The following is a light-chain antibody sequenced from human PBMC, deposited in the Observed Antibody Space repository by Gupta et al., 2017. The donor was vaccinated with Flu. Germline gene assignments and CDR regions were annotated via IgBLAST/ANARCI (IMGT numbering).Light chain of an antibody. CDR1: QRITSGY. Sequence: IVLTQSPGTLSLSPGETATLSCRASQRITSGYLAWYQQRPGQAPTLLIYNATSRAAGIPDRISGSDSGTDFSLTITSLEPEDFGVYYCQQYDSSPQSFGPGTRVAVK. CDR2: NAT. V-gene: IGKV3-20*01. J-gene: IGKJ3*01. CDR3: QQYDSSPQS.